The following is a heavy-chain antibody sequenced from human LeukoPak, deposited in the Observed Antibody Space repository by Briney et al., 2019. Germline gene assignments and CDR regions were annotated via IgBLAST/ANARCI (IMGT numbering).Heavy chain of an antibody. CDR3: AKGAGVELLIELDS. V-gene: IGHV3-30*01. CDR1: GITFSNFA. Sequence: GGSLRLSCAASGITFSNFAMHWVRQAPGKGLEWVAVVSYDGSNEYHAASVKGRFTISRDNSGGKLHLQMNSLRPEDTAVYYCAKGAGVELLIELDSWGQGALVTVSS. J-gene: IGHJ5*01. CDR2: VSYDGSNE. D-gene: IGHD1-26*01.